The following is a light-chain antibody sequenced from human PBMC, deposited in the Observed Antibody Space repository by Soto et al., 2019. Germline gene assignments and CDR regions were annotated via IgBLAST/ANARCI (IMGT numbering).Light chain of an antibody. CDR2: EDR. V-gene: IGLV2-23*01. Sequence: QSVLTQPASVSGSPGQSITISCTGTSSDVGSYNLVSWYQQHPGKAPKLIISEDRKRPSGVSDRFSGSKSGNAASLTISGLQAEDEADYYCCSYAGSSSYVFGTGTKVTVL. CDR3: CSYAGSSSYV. J-gene: IGLJ1*01. CDR1: SSDVGSYNL.